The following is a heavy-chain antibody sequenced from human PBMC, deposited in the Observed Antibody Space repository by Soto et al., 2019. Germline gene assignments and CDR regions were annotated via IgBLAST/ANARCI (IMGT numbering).Heavy chain of an antibody. D-gene: IGHD2-2*01. CDR1: GGSISSGGYS. V-gene: IGHV4-30-2*01. CDR3: ARGRGPYCISTSCYSNWFDP. CDR2: IYHSGST. Sequence: QLQLQESGSGLVKPSQTLSLTCAVSGGSISSGGYSWSWIRQPPGKGLEWIGYIYHSGSTYYNPSLKSRVTISVDRSKNQFSLKLSSVTAADTAVYYCARGRGPYCISTSCYSNWFDPWGQGTRVTVSS. J-gene: IGHJ5*02.